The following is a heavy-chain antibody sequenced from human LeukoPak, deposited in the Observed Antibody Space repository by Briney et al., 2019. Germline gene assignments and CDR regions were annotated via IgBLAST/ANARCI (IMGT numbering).Heavy chain of an antibody. V-gene: IGHV3-23*01. CDR1: GFTFSSYA. CDR2: ISGSGDSA. CDR3: AKREVAAAGLSPPPHFHH. D-gene: IGHD6-13*01. J-gene: IGHJ1*01. Sequence: GGSLRLSCAASGFTFSSYAMSWVRQAPGKGLEWVSAISGSGDSANYADSVKGRFAVSRDNSKNTLDLQISSLRAEDTAVYYCAKREVAAAGLSPPPHFHHWGQGTLVTVSS.